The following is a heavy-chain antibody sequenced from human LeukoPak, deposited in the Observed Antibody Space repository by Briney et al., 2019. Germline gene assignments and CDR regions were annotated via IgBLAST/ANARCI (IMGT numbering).Heavy chain of an antibody. CDR1: GGSISSYY. J-gene: IGHJ5*02. D-gene: IGHD3-3*01. CDR3: ARLWSEGNWENWFDP. CDR2: IYYSGNT. V-gene: IGHV4-59*01. Sequence: SETLSLTCTVSGGSISSYYWSWIRQPPGKGLEWIGYIYYSGNTNYNPSLKSRVTISVDASKNQFSLKLSSVTAADTAVYYCARLWSEGNWENWFDPWGQGTLVTVSS.